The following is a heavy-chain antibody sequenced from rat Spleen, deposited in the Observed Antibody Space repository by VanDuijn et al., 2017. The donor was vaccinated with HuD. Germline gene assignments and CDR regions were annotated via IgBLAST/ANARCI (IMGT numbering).Heavy chain of an antibody. Sequence: EVQLVESGGGLVQPGGSLKLSCVASGFTFNNYWMTWIRQAPGKGLEWVASISYDGRSTYYRDSVMGRFTISRDDGESTLYLQMNSLRSEDTATYYCTGYGGYSDGYWGQGVMVTVSS. J-gene: IGHJ2*01. CDR3: TGYGGYSDGY. V-gene: IGHV5-31*01. CDR1: GFTFNNYW. CDR2: ISYDGRST. D-gene: IGHD1-11*01.